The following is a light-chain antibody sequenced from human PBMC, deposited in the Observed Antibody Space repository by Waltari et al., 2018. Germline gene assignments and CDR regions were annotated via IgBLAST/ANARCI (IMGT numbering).Light chain of an antibody. J-gene: IGLJ2*01. CDR3: LLSYSGARV. CDR2: DTS. V-gene: IGLV7-46*01. CDR1: TGAVTTGHY. Sequence: QAVVTQEPSLPVSPGGTVTLTCGSRTGAVTTGHYPYWFQQKSGRAPRTLISDTSNKHSWTPARFSGSLLGGKAALTLSGAQPEDEAEYYCLLSYSGARVFGGGTKLTVL.